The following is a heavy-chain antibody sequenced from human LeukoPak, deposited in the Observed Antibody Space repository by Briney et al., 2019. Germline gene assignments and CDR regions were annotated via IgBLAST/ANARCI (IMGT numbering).Heavy chain of an antibody. CDR1: GFTFDDYG. V-gene: IGHV3-20*04. J-gene: IGHJ4*02. Sequence: GSLRLSCAASGFTFDDYGMAWVRQAPGKGLEWVSGLKRRGGGTGYADSVKGRFTLSRDNTKNSLYLQMNSLRAEDTALYYCAKGPRAVEHSTHRFDYWGQGTLVTVSS. D-gene: IGHD1/OR15-1a*01. CDR2: LKRRGGGT. CDR3: AKGPRAVEHSTHRFDY.